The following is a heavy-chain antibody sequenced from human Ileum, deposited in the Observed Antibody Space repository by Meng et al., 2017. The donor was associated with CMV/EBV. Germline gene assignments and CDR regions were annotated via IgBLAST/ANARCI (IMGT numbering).Heavy chain of an antibody. D-gene: IGHD4-11*01. CDR2: IGPYSGAT. V-gene: IGHV1-18*01. CDR3: ARTLKGSNFWFDT. Sequence: KTSGYTVINFGVGWVRQAPGQGLEWLGWIGPYSGATIYARSVQGRVTMTTDTPTSTAYMELGGLRSDDTAVYYCARTLKGSNFWFDTWGQGTLVTVSS. J-gene: IGHJ5*02. CDR1: GYTVINFG.